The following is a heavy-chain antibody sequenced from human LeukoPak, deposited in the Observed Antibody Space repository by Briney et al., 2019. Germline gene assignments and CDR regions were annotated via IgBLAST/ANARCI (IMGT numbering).Heavy chain of an antibody. CDR3: AKLPHTKNIAAAARCYFDY. D-gene: IGHD6-13*01. CDR1: GFTFSSYA. Sequence: GGSLRLSCAASGFTFSSYAMSWVRQAPGKGLEWVSAISGSGGSTYYADSVKGRFTISRDNSKNTLYLQMNSLRAEDTAVYYCAKLPHTKNIAAAARCYFDYWGQGTLVNVSS. J-gene: IGHJ4*02. CDR2: ISGSGGST. V-gene: IGHV3-23*01.